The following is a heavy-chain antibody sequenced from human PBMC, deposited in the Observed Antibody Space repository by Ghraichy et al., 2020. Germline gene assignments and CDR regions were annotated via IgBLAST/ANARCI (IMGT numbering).Heavy chain of an antibody. D-gene: IGHD3-16*02. CDR3: ARVRAHDYVWGTYRYHDF. V-gene: IGHV4-34*01. CDR1: GGSFSGYY. CDR2: INHSGST. J-gene: IGHJ4*02. Sequence: ETLSLTCAVYGGSFSGYYWSWIRQPPGKGLEWIGDINHSGSTNYNPSLKSRVTISVDTSKNQFSLKLSSVTAADTAVYYCARVRAHDYVWGTYRYHDFWGQGTLVTVSS.